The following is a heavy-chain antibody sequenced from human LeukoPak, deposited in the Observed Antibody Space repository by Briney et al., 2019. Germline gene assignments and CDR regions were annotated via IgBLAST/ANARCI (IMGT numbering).Heavy chain of an antibody. D-gene: IGHD2-2*01. CDR3: VRDCSSASLSSGCYYAMDV. CDR1: GFTFNDYW. CDR2: IKEDGSEK. Sequence: GGSLRLSCAASGFTFNDYWMTWVRQAPGKGLEWVAHIKEDGSEKYYVDSLKGRFTISRDNAKNSLFLQMNSLRAEDTAVYYCVRDCSSASLSSGCYYAMDVWGKGTTVTVSS. V-gene: IGHV3-7*03. J-gene: IGHJ6*04.